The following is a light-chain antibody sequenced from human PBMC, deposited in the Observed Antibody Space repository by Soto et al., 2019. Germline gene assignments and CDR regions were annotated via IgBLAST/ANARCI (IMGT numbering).Light chain of an antibody. Sequence: QTVVTQEPSFSVSPGGTVTLTCGLSSGSVSTSYYPSWYQQTPGQAPRTLIYSTNTRSSGVPDRFSGSILGNKAALTITGAQADDESDYYCVLYIGSGISYVFGTGTKVTVL. J-gene: IGLJ1*01. V-gene: IGLV8-61*01. CDR3: VLYIGSGISYV. CDR1: SGSVSTSYY. CDR2: STN.